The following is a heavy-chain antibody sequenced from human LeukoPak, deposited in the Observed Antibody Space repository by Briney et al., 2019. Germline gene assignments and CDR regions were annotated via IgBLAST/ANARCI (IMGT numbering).Heavy chain of an antibody. J-gene: IGHJ6*03. CDR1: GGSISSYY. CDR2: IYYSGST. CDR3: ARTTEGGYSYGYFYYYYMDV. D-gene: IGHD5-18*01. V-gene: IGHV4-59*01. Sequence: SETLSLTCTVSGGSISSYYWSWIRQPPGKGLEWIGYIYYSGSTNYKSSLKSRVTISVDTSKNQFSLKLSSVTAADTAVYHCARTTEGGYSYGYFYYYYMDVWGKGTTVTISS.